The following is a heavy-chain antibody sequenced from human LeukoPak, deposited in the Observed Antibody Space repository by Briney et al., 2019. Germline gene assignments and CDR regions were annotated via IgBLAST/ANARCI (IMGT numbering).Heavy chain of an antibody. CDR3: ARVTAAGTGY. V-gene: IGHV3-53*01. J-gene: IGHJ4*02. Sequence: GGSLRLSCGASGFTFSSYAMSWVRQAPGKGLEWVSVIYSGGSTYYADSVKGRFTISRDNSKNTLYLQMNSLRAEDTAVYYCARVTAAGTGYWGQGTLVTVSS. CDR1: GFTFSSYA. CDR2: IYSGGST. D-gene: IGHD6-13*01.